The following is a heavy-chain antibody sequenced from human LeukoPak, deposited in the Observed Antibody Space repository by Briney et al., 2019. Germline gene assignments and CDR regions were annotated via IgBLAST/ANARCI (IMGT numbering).Heavy chain of an antibody. J-gene: IGHJ4*02. CDR3: ARGMSYDILTGYYYFDY. V-gene: IGHV4-59*12. CDR2: IYYSGST. Sequence: SETLSLTCTVSGGSISSYYWSWIRQPPGKGLEWIGYIYYSGSTNYNPSLKSRVTISVDTSKNQFSLKLSSVTAADTAVYYCARGMSYDILTGYYYFDYWGQGTLVTVSS. CDR1: GGSISSYY. D-gene: IGHD3-9*01.